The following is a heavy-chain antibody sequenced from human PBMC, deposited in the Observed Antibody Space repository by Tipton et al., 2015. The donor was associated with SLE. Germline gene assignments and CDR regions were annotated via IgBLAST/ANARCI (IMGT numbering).Heavy chain of an antibody. CDR3: ATSIFGVVTYAPFDY. J-gene: IGHJ4*02. D-gene: IGHD3-3*01. V-gene: IGHV4-4*07. Sequence: TLSLTCTVSGGSISSYYWSWIRQPAGKGLEWIGRIYTSGSTNYNPSLKSRVTMSVDTSKNQFSLKLSSVTAADTAVYYCATSIFGVVTYAPFDYWGQGTLVTVSS. CDR2: IYTSGST. CDR1: GGSISSYY.